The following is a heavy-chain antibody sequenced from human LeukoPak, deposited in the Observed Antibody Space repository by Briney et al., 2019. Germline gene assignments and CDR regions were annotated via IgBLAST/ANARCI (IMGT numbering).Heavy chain of an antibody. CDR3: VIGHDSSGYYLSYFDY. D-gene: IGHD3-22*01. CDR2: ISSNGGTT. Sequence: GGSLRLSCSASGFTFSSYAMHWVRQAPGKGLEYVSTISSNGGTTYYADSVKGRFTISRDNSKNTLYLQMSSLRAEDTAVYYCVIGHDSSGYYLSYFDYWGQGALVTVSS. J-gene: IGHJ4*02. CDR1: GFTFSSYA. V-gene: IGHV3-64D*09.